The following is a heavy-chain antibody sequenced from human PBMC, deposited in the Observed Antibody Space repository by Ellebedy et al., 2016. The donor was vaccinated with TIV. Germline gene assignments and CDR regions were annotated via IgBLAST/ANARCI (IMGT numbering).Heavy chain of an antibody. CDR2: IKPGGNEK. V-gene: IGHV3-7*03. CDR3: ATDEGIY. D-gene: IGHD3-10*01. CDR1: GFMFNTYA. Sequence: GESLKISCAASGFMFNTYAMNWVRQAPGKGLEWVANIKPGGNEKVYVGSVVGRFTISRDNANNSLYLKMDSLRAEDTAVYYCATDEGIYWGQGTLVTVSS. J-gene: IGHJ4*02.